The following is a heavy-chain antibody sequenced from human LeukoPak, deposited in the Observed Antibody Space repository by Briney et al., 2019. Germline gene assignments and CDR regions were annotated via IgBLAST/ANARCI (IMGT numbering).Heavy chain of an antibody. J-gene: IGHJ4*02. V-gene: IGHV3-7*03. CDR1: GFTFSSYW. Sequence: GGSLRLSCAASGFTFSSYWMSWVRQAPGKGLEWVANIKQDGSEKYYVDSVKGRFTISRDNAKNSLYLQMNSLRAEDTAVYYCARTRGPNVFGGVHDYWGQGTLVTVSS. CDR2: IKQDGSEK. CDR3: ARTRGPNVFGGVHDY. D-gene: IGHD3-16*01.